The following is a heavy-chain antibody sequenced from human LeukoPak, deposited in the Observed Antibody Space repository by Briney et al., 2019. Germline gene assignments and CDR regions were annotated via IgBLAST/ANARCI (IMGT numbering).Heavy chain of an antibody. Sequence: HPGGSLRLSCAASGFAFSSYAMSWVRQAPGKGLEWVSAISGSGGSTYYADSVKGRFTISRDNSKNTLYLQMNSLRAEDTAVYYCAKDLGQYSYGYTFDYWGQGTLVTVSS. CDR3: AKDLGQYSYGYTFDY. J-gene: IGHJ4*02. CDR2: ISGSGGST. V-gene: IGHV3-23*01. D-gene: IGHD5-18*01. CDR1: GFAFSSYA.